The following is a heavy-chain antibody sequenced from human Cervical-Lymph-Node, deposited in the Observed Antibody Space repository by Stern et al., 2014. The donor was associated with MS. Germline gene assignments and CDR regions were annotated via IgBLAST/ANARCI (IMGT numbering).Heavy chain of an antibody. J-gene: IGHJ4*02. V-gene: IGHV3-9*01. D-gene: IGHD4-11*01. CDR1: GFTFDDYA. CDR3: AKETDYSGLDS. Sequence: VQLVQSGGGSVQPGRSLRLSCAASGFTFDDYAMHWIRQAPGKGLEWVSGISWQSAFIGYADSVKDRFTVSRDNAKNSLYLQMNSLRLEDTAFYYCAKETDYSGLDSWGQGILVTVSS. CDR2: ISWQSAFI.